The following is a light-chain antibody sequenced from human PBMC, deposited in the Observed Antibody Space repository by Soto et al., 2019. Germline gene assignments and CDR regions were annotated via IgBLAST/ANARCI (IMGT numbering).Light chain of an antibody. J-gene: IGLJ1*01. CDR2: EVS. Sequence: SVVAQPPPPSGSPGQSVTLPRTGNSSDVGSYNRVSWYQQPPGTAPKLMIYEVSNRPSGVPDRFSGSKSGNTASLTISGLQAEDEADYYCTSYTSSSVYVFGTGTKVTVL. CDR1: SSDVGSYNR. V-gene: IGLV2-18*02. CDR3: TSYTSSSVYV.